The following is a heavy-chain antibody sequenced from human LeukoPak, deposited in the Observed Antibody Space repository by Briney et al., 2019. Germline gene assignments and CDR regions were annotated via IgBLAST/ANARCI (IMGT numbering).Heavy chain of an antibody. V-gene: IGHV3-7*03. Sequence: PGGSLRLSCAASGFTFSSYWISWVRQAPGKGLEWVANMKQDGSEKYYVDSVKGRFTISRDNAKNSLYLQMNSLKVEDTARYYCARDNWVDCWGQGTLVTVSS. J-gene: IGHJ5*01. CDR1: GFTFSSYW. CDR2: MKQDGSEK. CDR3: ARDNWVDC.